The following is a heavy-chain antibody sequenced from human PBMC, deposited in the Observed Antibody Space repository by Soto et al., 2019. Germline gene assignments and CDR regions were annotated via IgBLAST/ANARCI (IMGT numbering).Heavy chain of an antibody. Sequence: ASVKVSCKASGYTFTSYGISWVRQAPGQGLEWTGWISAYNGNTNYAQKLQGRVTMTTDTSTSTAYMELRSLRSDDTAVYYCARTQRNRLGYCSGGSCSVTYYYYGMDVWGRGTTVTVSS. D-gene: IGHD2-15*01. V-gene: IGHV1-18*01. J-gene: IGHJ6*02. CDR3: ARTQRNRLGYCSGGSCSVTYYYYGMDV. CDR1: GYTFTSYG. CDR2: ISAYNGNT.